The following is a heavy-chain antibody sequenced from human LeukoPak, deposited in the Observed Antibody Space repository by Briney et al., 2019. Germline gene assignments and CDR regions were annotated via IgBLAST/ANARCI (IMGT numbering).Heavy chain of an antibody. D-gene: IGHD3-3*01. J-gene: IGHJ5*02. CDR1: GGTFSSYA. Sequence: SVKVSCKASGGTFSSYAISWVRQAPGQGLEWMGGIIPIFGTANYAQKFQGRVTITADKSTSTAYMELSSLRSEDTAVYYCARAHIATIFGVVITAEQDWFDPWGQGTLVTVSS. CDR3: ARAHIATIFGVVITAEQDWFDP. CDR2: IIPIFGTA. V-gene: IGHV1-69*06.